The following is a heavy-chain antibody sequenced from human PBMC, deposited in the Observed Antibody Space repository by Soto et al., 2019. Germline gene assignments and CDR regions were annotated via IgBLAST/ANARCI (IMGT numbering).Heavy chain of an antibody. CDR3: ARTLGPQVTGYVDSDYRWTIDQ. Sequence: SVKVSCKASGGTFSSYTISWVRQAPGQGLEWMGRIIPILGIANYAQKFQGRVTITADKSTSTAYMELSSLRSEDTAVYFCARTLGPQVTGYVDSDYRWTIDQWGQGTLVTVSS. CDR2: IIPILGIA. V-gene: IGHV1-69*02. CDR1: GGTFSSYT. D-gene: IGHD4-4*01. J-gene: IGHJ4*02.